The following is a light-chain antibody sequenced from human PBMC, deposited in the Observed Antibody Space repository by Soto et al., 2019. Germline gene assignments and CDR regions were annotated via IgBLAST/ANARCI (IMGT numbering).Light chain of an antibody. V-gene: IGKV3-20*01. CDR3: QHYSSSSLT. CDR1: QSVSSTY. J-gene: IGKJ4*01. CDR2: GAS. Sequence: EIVLTQSPGTLSLSPGERATLSCRASQSVSSTYLTWYQQKPGQAPRLLIYGASSRATGIPDRFSGSGSGTDFTLTISRLEPEDFAVYYCQHYSSSSLTFGGGTKVDIK.